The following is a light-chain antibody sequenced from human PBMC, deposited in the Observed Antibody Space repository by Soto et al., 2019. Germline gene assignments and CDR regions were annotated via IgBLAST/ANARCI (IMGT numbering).Light chain of an antibody. CDR3: QQYDSSPIT. J-gene: IGKJ5*01. V-gene: IGKV3-20*01. Sequence: EIVLTQSPGTLSLSPGERATLSCRASQSVSNYYLAWYQQKPGQAPSLLIYGASRRATGIPDRFSGSGSGTDFTLTISRLEPEDFAVYYCQQYDSSPITFGQGTRLEIK. CDR1: QSVSNYY. CDR2: GAS.